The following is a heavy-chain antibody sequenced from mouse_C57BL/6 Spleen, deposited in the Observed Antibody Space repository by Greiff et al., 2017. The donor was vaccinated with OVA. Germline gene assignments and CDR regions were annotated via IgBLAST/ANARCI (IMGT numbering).Heavy chain of an antibody. CDR3: ARHGGGDLYYAMDY. CDR1: GFTFSSYG. CDR2: ISSGGSYT. V-gene: IGHV5-6*01. J-gene: IGHJ4*01. Sequence: EVQRVESGGDLVKPGGSLKLSCAASGFTFSSYGMSWVRQTPDKRLEWVATISSGGSYTYYPDSVKGRFTISRDNAKNTLYLQMSSLESEDTARYYCARHGGGDLYYAMDYWGQGTSVTVSS.